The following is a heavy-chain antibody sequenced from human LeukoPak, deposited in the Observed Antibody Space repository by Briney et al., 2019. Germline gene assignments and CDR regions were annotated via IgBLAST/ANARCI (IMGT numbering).Heavy chain of an antibody. J-gene: IGHJ4*02. CDR2: ISISGDAT. V-gene: IGHV3-23*01. Sequence: GASLRLSRAASGFTFSSYSMNWVHQAPGKGLQWISSISISGDATDYEDSVKGRLTIYRDISKNTLYLQMNSLRVDDTAVYYCAKEIRPNDYWGQGTLVTVSS. CDR1: GFTFSSYS. CDR3: AKEIRPNDY.